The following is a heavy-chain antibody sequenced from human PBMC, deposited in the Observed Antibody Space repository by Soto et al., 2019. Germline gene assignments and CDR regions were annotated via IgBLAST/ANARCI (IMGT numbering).Heavy chain of an antibody. CDR3: VSDQRAMAGKDYYYYGMDV. J-gene: IGHJ6*02. CDR1: GYTFNSHA. Sequence: GASVKVSCKASGYTFNSHAMHWARQAPGQRLEWMGWINGGNGDTKYSQKFQGRVIITRDTSASTAYMELISLRSEDTAVYYCVSDQRAMAGKDYYYYGMDVWGQGTAVTVSS. V-gene: IGHV1-3*01. CDR2: INGGNGDT. D-gene: IGHD6-19*01.